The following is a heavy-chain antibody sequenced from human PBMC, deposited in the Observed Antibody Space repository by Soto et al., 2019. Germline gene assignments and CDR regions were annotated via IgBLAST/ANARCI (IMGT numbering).Heavy chain of an antibody. J-gene: IGHJ4*02. D-gene: IGHD3-16*01. CDR2: IKQDGGEK. Sequence: PGGSLRLSCAASGFIFSNSWMTWVRQAPGKGLEWVANIKQDGGEKYYVDSVKGRFIISRDNARNSLYLQMNSLGAEDTAVYYCAREADMGGVLISNFDYWGQGILVTSPQ. CDR1: GFIFSNSW. V-gene: IGHV3-7*01. CDR3: AREADMGGVLISNFDY.